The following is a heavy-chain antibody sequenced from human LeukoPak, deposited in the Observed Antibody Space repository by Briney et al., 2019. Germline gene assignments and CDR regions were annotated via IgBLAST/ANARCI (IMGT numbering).Heavy chain of an antibody. CDR2: VKQDGSEK. CDR1: GFTFSNYW. J-gene: IGHJ4*02. V-gene: IGHV3-7*01. CDR3: ARDRACDY. Sequence: GGSLRLSCAASGFTFSNYWMTWVRQAPGKGLEWVASVKQDGSEKYYVDSVKGRFSISRDNAKNSLYLQMNSLRPEDTAMYYCARDRACDYWGQGTLVTVSS. D-gene: IGHD3-10*01.